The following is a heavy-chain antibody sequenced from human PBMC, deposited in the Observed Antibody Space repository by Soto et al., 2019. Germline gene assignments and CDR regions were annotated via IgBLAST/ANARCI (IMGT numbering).Heavy chain of an antibody. CDR3: ARDKRDLRFLEWSYYFDY. CDR2: KSYDGTNE. Sequence: GGSLRLSCAASGFTFSSYAMHWVRQTPDKGLEWVAVKSYDGTNEYYADSVKGRFTISRDNSNNTLYLQMNSLRAEDTAVYYCARDKRDLRFLEWSYYFDYWGQGTLVTVSS. D-gene: IGHD3-3*01. J-gene: IGHJ4*02. CDR1: GFTFSSYA. V-gene: IGHV3-30*03.